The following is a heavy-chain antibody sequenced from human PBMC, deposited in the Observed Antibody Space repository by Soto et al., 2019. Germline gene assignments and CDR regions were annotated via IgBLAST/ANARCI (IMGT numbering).Heavy chain of an antibody. J-gene: IGHJ3*02. D-gene: IGHD3-22*01. Sequence: QVQLVESGGGVVQPGRSLRLSCAASGFTFSSYAMHWVRQAPGKGLEWVAVISYDGSNKYYADSVKGRFTISRDNSKNTLYLQINSLRAEDTAVYYCARGGERYYYDSSGSAQGAFDIWGQVTMVPVSS. V-gene: IGHV3-30-3*01. CDR3: ARGGERYYYDSSGSAQGAFDI. CDR1: GFTFSSYA. CDR2: ISYDGSNK.